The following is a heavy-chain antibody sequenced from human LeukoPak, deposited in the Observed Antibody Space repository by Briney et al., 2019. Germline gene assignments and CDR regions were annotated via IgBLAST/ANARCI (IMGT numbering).Heavy chain of an antibody. D-gene: IGHD3-10*01. CDR2: ISAYNGNT. V-gene: IGHV1-18*01. CDR1: GYTFTTYG. Sequence: GASVEVSCKASGYTFTTYGISWVRQAPGQGLEWMGWISAYNGNTNYPQKLQGRVTMTTDTSTSTAYMELRSLRSGDTAVYYCARDYGSGDTRFDYWGQGTLVTVSS. CDR3: ARDYGSGDTRFDY. J-gene: IGHJ4*02.